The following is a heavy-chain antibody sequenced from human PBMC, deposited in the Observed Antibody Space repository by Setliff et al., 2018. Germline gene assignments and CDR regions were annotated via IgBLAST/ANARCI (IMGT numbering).Heavy chain of an antibody. J-gene: IGHJ5*02. V-gene: IGHV4-39*07. CDR2: IFWSGTT. D-gene: IGHD3-10*01. Sequence: SETLSLTCTVSGGSITSSSYYWGWVRQPPGKGLEWIGTIFWSGTTYYNPSLNSQVTISVDTSKNQFSLKLSSVTAADTAVYYCARGKGSWVLLRWFDPWGQGTLVTAPQ. CDR3: ARGKGSWVLLRWFDP. CDR1: GGSITSSSYY.